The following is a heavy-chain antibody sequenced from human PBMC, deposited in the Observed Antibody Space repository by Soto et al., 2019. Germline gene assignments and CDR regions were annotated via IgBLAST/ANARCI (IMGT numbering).Heavy chain of an antibody. D-gene: IGHD3-10*01. CDR1: GFTFSDYG. CDR2: MSYDGSDE. Sequence: QVQLVESGGGVVQPGRSLRLSCAASGFTFSDYGMHWVRQAPGKGLGWVAVMSYDGSDEYYADSVKGRFSISRDNSKNTLYLKVSGLRPEDTVRDYGAKGGFWFGELGDYWGQGALVTVSS. CDR3: AKGGFWFGELGDY. V-gene: IGHV3-30*18. J-gene: IGHJ4*02.